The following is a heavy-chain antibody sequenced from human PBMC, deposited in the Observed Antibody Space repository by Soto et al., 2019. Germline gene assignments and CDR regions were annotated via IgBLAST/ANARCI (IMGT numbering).Heavy chain of an antibody. CDR2: ISGSGGST. V-gene: IGHV3-23*01. CDR3: AKGSSGLRFLEWLSPHDY. D-gene: IGHD3-3*01. CDR1: GFTFSSYG. Sequence: GSLRLSCAASGFTFSSYGMHWVRQAPGKGLEWVSAISGSGGSTYYADSVKGRFTISRGNSKNTLYLQMNSLRAEDTAVYYCAKGSSGLRFLEWLSPHDYWGQGTLVTVSS. J-gene: IGHJ4*02.